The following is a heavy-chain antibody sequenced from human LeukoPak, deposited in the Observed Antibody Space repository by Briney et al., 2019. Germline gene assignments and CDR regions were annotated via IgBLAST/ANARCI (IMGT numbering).Heavy chain of an antibody. CDR2: IYPGDSDT. V-gene: IGHV5-51*01. Sequence: GESLKISCKGSGYSFTSYWIGWVRQMPGKGLEWMGIIYPGDSDTRYSPSFQGQVTISADKSISTAYLQWSSLKASDTAMYYCARPSGRGYYYDSSGYSFGYWGQGTLVTVSS. D-gene: IGHD3-22*01. J-gene: IGHJ4*02. CDR3: ARPSGRGYYYDSSGYSFGY. CDR1: GYSFTSYW.